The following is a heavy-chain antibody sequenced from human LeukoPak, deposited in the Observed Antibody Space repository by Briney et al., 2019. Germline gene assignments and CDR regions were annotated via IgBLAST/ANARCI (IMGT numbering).Heavy chain of an antibody. CDR2: IYTSGST. CDR3: ARGYTGLSAAAGAFDY. J-gene: IGHJ4*02. V-gene: IGHV4-4*08. D-gene: IGHD6-13*01. CDR1: GGSISSYY. Sequence: PSETLSLTCTVSGGSISSYYWSWIRQPPGKGLEWIGRIYTSGSTNCNPSLKSRVTISVDTSKNQFSLKLSSVTAADTAVYYCARGYTGLSAAAGAFDYWGQGTLVTVSS.